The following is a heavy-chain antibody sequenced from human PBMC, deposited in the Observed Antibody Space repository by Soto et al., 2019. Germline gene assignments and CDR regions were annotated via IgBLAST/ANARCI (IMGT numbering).Heavy chain of an antibody. CDR3: ARGLAAAEYGMDV. CDR1: GYTFTGYY. Sequence: ASVKVSCKASGYTFTGYYMHWVRQAPGQGLEWMGWINPNSGGTNYAQKFQGRVTMTRDTSISTAYMELSRLRSDDTAVYYCARGLAAAEYGMDVWGQVTPVTVSS. J-gene: IGHJ6*02. V-gene: IGHV1-2*02. D-gene: IGHD6-13*01. CDR2: INPNSGGT.